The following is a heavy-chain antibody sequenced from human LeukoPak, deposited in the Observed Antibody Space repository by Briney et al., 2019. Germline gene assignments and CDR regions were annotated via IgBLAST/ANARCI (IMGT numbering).Heavy chain of an antibody. J-gene: IGHJ4*02. Sequence: KAGESLKISCKGSGYSFTTYWIAWVRQMPGKGLEWMGIIYPGDYDTRYSPSFQGQVTISVDKSISTAYLQRSSLKASDTAIYYCATSQWLAPRFDYWGKGTLVTVSS. CDR1: GYSFTTYW. CDR3: ATSQWLAPRFDY. V-gene: IGHV5-51*01. D-gene: IGHD6-19*01. CDR2: IYPGDYDT.